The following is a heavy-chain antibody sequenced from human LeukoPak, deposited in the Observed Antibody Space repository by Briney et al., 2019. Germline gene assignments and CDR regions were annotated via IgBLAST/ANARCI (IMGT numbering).Heavy chain of an antibody. Sequence: GGSLRLSCAASGFTFSSYAMSWVRQAPGKGLEWVSAISGSGGSTYYADSVKGRFTISRDNSKNTLYLQMNSLRAEDTAVYYCAKLSIDSSGYYPYYFDYWGQGTPVTVSS. V-gene: IGHV3-23*01. D-gene: IGHD3-22*01. CDR1: GFTFSSYA. J-gene: IGHJ4*02. CDR3: AKLSIDSSGYYPYYFDY. CDR2: ISGSGGST.